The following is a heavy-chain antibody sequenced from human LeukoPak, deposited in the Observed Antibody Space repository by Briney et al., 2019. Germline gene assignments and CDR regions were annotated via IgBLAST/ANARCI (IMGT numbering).Heavy chain of an antibody. Sequence: GGSLRLSCAASGFTFSSYEMNWVRQAPGKGLEWVSYISSSGSTIYYADSVKGRFTISRDNAKNSLYLQMNSLRAEDTAVYYCARGGSYLSAFDIWGQGTMVTVSS. J-gene: IGHJ3*02. V-gene: IGHV3-48*03. D-gene: IGHD1-26*01. CDR3: ARGGSYLSAFDI. CDR1: GFTFSSYE. CDR2: ISSSGSTI.